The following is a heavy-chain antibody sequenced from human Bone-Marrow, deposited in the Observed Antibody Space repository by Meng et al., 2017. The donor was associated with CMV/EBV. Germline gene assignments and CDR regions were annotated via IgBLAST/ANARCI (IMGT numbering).Heavy chain of an antibody. J-gene: IGHJ3*02. V-gene: IGHV3-9*01. CDR1: GFTFSSYA. D-gene: IGHD5-18*01. CDR3: AKERYMAPGAFDI. Sequence: GGSLRLSCAASGFTFSSYAMHWVRQAPGKGLEWVSGITWNSGRIVYADSVKGRFTISRDNAKNSLYLQMNSLRTEDTALYYCAKERYMAPGAFDIWGQGTRVTVSS. CDR2: ITWNSGRI.